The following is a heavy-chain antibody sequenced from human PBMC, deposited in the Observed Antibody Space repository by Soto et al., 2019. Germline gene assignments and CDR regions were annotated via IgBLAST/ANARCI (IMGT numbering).Heavy chain of an antibody. V-gene: IGHV4-34*01. CDR3: AREMAIGRFVDY. D-gene: IGHD3-16*01. CDR1: GGSFSGYY. Sequence: PSETLSLTCAVYGGSFSGYYWTWIRQPPGKGLEWIGEIHPSGSTNYNPSLKSRVTISADTSKNQFSLKLTSVTAADTAVYYCAREMAIGRFVDYWGQGTLVTVAS. J-gene: IGHJ4*02. CDR2: IHPSGST.